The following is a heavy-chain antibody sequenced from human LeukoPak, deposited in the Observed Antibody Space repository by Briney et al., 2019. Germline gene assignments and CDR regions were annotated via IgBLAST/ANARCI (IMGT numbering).Heavy chain of an antibody. CDR1: GGSISSGGYY. D-gene: IGHD3-22*01. CDR3: ARSFDSRGYYYYGMDV. CDR2: IYYSGST. J-gene: IGHJ6*02. Sequence: SQTLSLTCTVSGGSISSGGYYWSWIRQHPGKGLEWIVYIYYSGSTYYNPSLKSRVTISVDPSKNQFSLKLSSVTAADTAVYYCARSFDSRGYYYYGMDVWGQGTTVTVSS. V-gene: IGHV4-31*03.